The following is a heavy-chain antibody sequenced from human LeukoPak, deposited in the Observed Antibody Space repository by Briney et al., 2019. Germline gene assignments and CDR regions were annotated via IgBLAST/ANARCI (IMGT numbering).Heavy chain of an antibody. CDR2: ISGTGSV. CDR1: GFSLSTFN. D-gene: IGHD6-13*01. Sequence: GGSLRLSCAASGFSLSTFNMNWVRQAPGKRLEWVSCISGTGSVYYAASVRGRFTISRDNAGNSLFLQLNSLRTEDTAVYFCARDLPGSSWYALDSWGQGTLVTVSS. CDR3: ARDLPGSSWYALDS. J-gene: IGHJ5*01. V-gene: IGHV3-69-1*01.